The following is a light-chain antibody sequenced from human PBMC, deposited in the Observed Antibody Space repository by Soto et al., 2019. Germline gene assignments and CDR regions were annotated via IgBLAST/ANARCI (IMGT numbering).Light chain of an antibody. Sequence: QSALTQPASVSGSPGQSITISCTGTSSDIGRYNLGSWYQQHPGKAPKLLISEVSKRPSGISDRFSGSKSGNTASLTISGLQAEDEADYYCCPYAESSTGVFGTGTKVTVL. CDR1: SSDIGRYNL. CDR3: CPYAESSTGV. V-gene: IGLV2-23*02. CDR2: EVS. J-gene: IGLJ1*01.